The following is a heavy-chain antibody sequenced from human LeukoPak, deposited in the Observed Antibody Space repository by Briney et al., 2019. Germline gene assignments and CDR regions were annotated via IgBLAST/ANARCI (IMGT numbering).Heavy chain of an antibody. CDR1: GYTFTTYL. V-gene: IGHV1-46*01. CDR3: ARDPANGRPDAYDI. Sequence: ASVKVSCKASGYTFTTYLIHWVRQAPGQGLEWMGELHPVTGGTNYARKFQGRVTMTRDTSTSTVYLELSSLTSEDTAVYFCARDPANGRPDAYDIWGQGTRVTVSS. J-gene: IGHJ3*02. D-gene: IGHD1-26*01. CDR2: LHPVTGGT.